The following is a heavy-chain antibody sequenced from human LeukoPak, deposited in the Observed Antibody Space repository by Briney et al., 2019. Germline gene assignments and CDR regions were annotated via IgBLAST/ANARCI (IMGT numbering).Heavy chain of an antibody. CDR2: ISSSSSYI. J-gene: IGHJ5*02. V-gene: IGHV3-21*01. Sequence: PGGSLRLSCAASGFTFSSYSMNWVRQAPGKGLEWVSSISSSSSYIYYADSVKGRFTISRDNAKNSLYLQMNSLRAEDTAVYYCARDESFSSSWYNWFDPWGQGTLVTVSS. CDR3: ARDESFSSSWYNWFDP. CDR1: GFTFSSYS. D-gene: IGHD6-13*01.